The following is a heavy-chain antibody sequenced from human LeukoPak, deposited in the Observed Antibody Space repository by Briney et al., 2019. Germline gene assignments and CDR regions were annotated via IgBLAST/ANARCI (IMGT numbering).Heavy chain of an antibody. V-gene: IGHV3-30-3*01. CDR2: ISYDGDNK. CDR3: ARTTTPHYYGSGSYALGY. Sequence: GGSLRLSCAASGFTFSTYGVHWVRQAPGKGLEGVSVISYDGDNKYYADSVKGRFTISRDNSKNTLYLQMNSLRPEDTAVYYCARTTTPHYYGSGSYALGYWGQGTLVTVPS. CDR1: GFTFSTYG. J-gene: IGHJ4*02. D-gene: IGHD3-10*01.